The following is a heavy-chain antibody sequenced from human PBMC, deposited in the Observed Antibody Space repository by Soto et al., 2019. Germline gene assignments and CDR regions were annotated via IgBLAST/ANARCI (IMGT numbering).Heavy chain of an antibody. CDR2: INYSGTT. V-gene: IGHV4-39*02. J-gene: IGHJ5*02. Sequence: SETLSLTCTVSGDSISSDVYYWVWIRQPPGKGLEWIGSINYSGTTYYNPSLKSRLTISVDTSKNHFSLKLRSVTAADAAVYYCASALTVTASYNWFDPWGQGTPVTVS. CDR1: GDSISSDVYY. D-gene: IGHD2-21*02. CDR3: ASALTVTASYNWFDP.